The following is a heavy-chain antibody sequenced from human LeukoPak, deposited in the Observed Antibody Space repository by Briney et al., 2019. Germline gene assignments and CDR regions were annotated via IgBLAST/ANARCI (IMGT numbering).Heavy chain of an antibody. V-gene: IGHV3-33*06. CDR2: IWFDGSNI. Sequence: PGRSLRLSCVASGFTFSNYGMHWVRQAPGKGLEWVAIIWFDGSNIHYADSVKGRFTISRDNSKSSVYLQMNSLKADDTAVYYCVKEGPRVHFDYWGQGTLVTVSS. CDR1: GFTFSNYG. CDR3: VKEGPRVHFDY. J-gene: IGHJ4*02.